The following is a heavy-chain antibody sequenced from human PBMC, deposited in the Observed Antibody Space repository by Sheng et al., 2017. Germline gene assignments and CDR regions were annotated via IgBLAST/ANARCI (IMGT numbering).Heavy chain of an antibody. CDR1: GGTFSSFA. CDR3: ARDYGDVSAPFDI. CDR2: IIPMFGTT. D-gene: IGHD4-17*01. Sequence: QVQLVQSGAEVKKPGSSVKVSCKASGGTFSSFALNWVRQAPGQGLEWMGGIIPMFGTTNYAQRFQGRVTITADESTSTVYMEVNRLTSEDTAVYYCARDYGDVSAPFDIWGQGTMVTVSS. V-gene: IGHV1-69*01. J-gene: IGHJ3*02.